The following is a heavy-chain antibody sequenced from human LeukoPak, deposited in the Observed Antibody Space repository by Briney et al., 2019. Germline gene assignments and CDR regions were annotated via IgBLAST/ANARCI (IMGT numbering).Heavy chain of an antibody. V-gene: IGHV3-21*06. CDR1: GFTFSSYS. Sequence: GGSLRLSCAAFGFTFSSYSMVWVRQAPGKGLEWVSSISSGSNYIYYADSVKGRFTISRDNARTSLYLQMNSLRAEDTAVYYCARDKAQDSVYCGMDVWGQGTTVTVPS. CDR2: ISSGSNYI. CDR3: ARDKAQDSVYCGMDV. D-gene: IGHD3-9*01. J-gene: IGHJ6*02.